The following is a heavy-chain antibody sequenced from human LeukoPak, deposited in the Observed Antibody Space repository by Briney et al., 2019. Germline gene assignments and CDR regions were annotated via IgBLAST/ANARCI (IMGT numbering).Heavy chain of an antibody. CDR1: GGSISSSNW. CDR2: IYHSGST. J-gene: IGHJ4*02. V-gene: IGHV4-4*02. CDR3: ARKYRTRGSSSYGSIDY. D-gene: IGHD5-18*01. Sequence: PSETLSLTCAVSGGSISSSNWWSWVRQPPGKGLEWIGEIYHSGSTNYNPSLKSRVTISVDKSKNQFSLKLSSVTAADTAVYYCARKYRTRGSSSYGSIDYWGQGTLVTVSS.